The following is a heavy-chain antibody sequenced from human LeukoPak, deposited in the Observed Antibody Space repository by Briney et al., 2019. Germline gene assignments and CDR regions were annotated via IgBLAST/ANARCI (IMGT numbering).Heavy chain of an antibody. D-gene: IGHD1-26*01. J-gene: IGHJ4*02. CDR1: GYTFTSYY. CDR2: INPSGGRT. Sequence: ASGKVSCKASGYTFTSYYMHWVRQTPGQGLEWRGIINPSGGRTSYAQKFQGRVTMTRDTSTSTVYMELSSLRSEDRAVYYCASLMGGDEVRPLDYWGQGTLVTVSA. V-gene: IGHV1-46*01. CDR3: ASLMGGDEVRPLDY.